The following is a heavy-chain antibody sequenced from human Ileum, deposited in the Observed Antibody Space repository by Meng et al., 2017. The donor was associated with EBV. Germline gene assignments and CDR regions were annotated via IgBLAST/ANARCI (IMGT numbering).Heavy chain of an antibody. J-gene: IGHJ4*02. CDR1: GDSLSGSYW. Sequence: QWPGPNTGGASGTLSPPCSVSGDSLSGSYWWSWARQSPEKGLEWIGEVYPSGTPYYNPSLKSRVTISLDKSRNQFSLNLIHVTAADAAVYYCARDAFQYASGIPAHWGQGTLVTVSS. V-gene: IGHV4-4*02. CDR3: ARDAFQYASGIPAH. CDR2: VYPSGTP. D-gene: IGHD3-16*01.